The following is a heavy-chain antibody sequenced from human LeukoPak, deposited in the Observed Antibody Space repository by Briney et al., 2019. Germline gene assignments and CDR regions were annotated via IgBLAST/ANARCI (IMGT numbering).Heavy chain of an antibody. D-gene: IGHD1-26*01. J-gene: IGHJ4*02. CDR2: INPSGGST. Sequence: ASVKVSCKASGYTFTSYYMHWVRQAPGQGLEWMGIINPSGGSTSYAQKFQGRVTMTEDTSTDTAYMELSSLRSEDTAVYYCATAPAGWELLFDYWGQGTLVTVSS. CDR3: ATAPAGWELLFDY. V-gene: IGHV1-46*01. CDR1: GYTFTSYY.